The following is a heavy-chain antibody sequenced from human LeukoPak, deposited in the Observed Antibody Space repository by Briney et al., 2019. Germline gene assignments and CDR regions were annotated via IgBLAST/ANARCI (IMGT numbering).Heavy chain of an antibody. CDR3: ARVRAGDGCFDR. CDR2: TYYRSKWYN. D-gene: IGHD5-24*01. Sequence: SQTLSLTCAISGDSVSSNSAAWNWIRQSPSRGLEWLSRTYYRSKWYNDYAVSVKSRITINPDTSKNQLSLQLSAVTPEDTAVYYCARVRAGDGCFDRWGQGTLVTVSS. J-gene: IGHJ5*02. CDR1: GDSVSSNSAA. V-gene: IGHV6-1*01.